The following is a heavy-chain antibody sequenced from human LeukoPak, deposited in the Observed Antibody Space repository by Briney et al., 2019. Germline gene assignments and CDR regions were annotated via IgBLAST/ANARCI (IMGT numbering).Heavy chain of an antibody. CDR3: ARSTAGPFWSGYNYYYYYYMNV. Sequence: PSETLSLTCTVSGDSISSSSYYWGWIRQPPGKGLEWIGSIPYSGSTYYNPSLKSRLTISVDTSKNQFSLKLSSVTAADTAVYYCARSTAGPFWSGYNYYYYYYMNVWGKGTTVTISS. V-gene: IGHV4-39*07. J-gene: IGHJ6*03. CDR1: GDSISSSSYY. D-gene: IGHD3-3*01. CDR2: IPYSGST.